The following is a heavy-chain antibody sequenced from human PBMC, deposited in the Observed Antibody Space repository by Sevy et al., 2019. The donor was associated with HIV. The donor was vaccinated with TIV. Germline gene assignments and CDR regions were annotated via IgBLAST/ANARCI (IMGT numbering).Heavy chain of an antibody. D-gene: IGHD3-10*01. CDR1: GFTFSNAW. CDR2: IKSKTDGGTT. Sequence: GESLKISCAASGFTFSNAWMSWVRQAPGKGLEWVGRIKSKTDGGTTDYAAPVKGRFTISRDDSKNTLYLQMNSLKTEDTAVYYCTTTYYYGSGSYYDFDYWGQGTLVTVSS. J-gene: IGHJ4*02. V-gene: IGHV3-15*01. CDR3: TTTYYYGSGSYYDFDY.